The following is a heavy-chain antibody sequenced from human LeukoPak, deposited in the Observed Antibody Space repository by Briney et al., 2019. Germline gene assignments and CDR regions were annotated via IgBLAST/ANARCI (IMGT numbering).Heavy chain of an antibody. D-gene: IGHD3-10*01. Sequence: SETLSLTCTVSGGSISSGSYYWSWIRQPAGKGLEWIGRIYTSGSTNYNPSLKSRVTISVDTSKNQFSLKLSSVTAADTAVYYCAREGLGSWFGEFKNNWFDPWGQGTLVTVSS. CDR1: GGSISSGSYY. V-gene: IGHV4-61*02. J-gene: IGHJ5*02. CDR2: IYTSGST. CDR3: AREGLGSWFGEFKNNWFDP.